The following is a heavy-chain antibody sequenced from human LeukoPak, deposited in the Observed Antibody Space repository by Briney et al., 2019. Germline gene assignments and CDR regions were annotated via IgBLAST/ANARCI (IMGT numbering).Heavy chain of an antibody. CDR2: INHSGST. Sequence: SETLSLTCAVYGGSFSGYYWSWIRQPPGKGLEWLWEINHSGSTNYYPSLNSRVTISVDPSKNQFSLKLSSVTAADTAVYYCAGVTVATGEYWGQGTLVSVS. CDR1: GGSFSGYY. J-gene: IGHJ4*02. CDR3: AGVTVATGEY. D-gene: IGHD5-12*01. V-gene: IGHV4-34*01.